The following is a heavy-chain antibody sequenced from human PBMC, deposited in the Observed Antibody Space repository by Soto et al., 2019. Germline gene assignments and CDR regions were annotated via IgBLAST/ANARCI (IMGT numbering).Heavy chain of an antibody. CDR2: ISTNGGST. J-gene: IGHJ4*02. V-gene: IGHV3-23*01. CDR1: GFTFSDYA. D-gene: IGHD2-15*01. CDR3: AKANRYCSGGTCFVFDY. Sequence: GGSLRLSCAASGFTFSDYAMNWVRQAPGKGLEWVSSISTNGGSTYYADSVKGRFTISRDNSQNTLSLQMNSLRAEDTAIYYCAKANRYCSGGTCFVFDYWGQGTLVTVSS.